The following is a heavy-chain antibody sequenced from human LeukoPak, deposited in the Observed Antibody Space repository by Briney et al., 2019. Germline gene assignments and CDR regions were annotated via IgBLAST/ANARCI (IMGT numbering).Heavy chain of an antibody. V-gene: IGHV4-30-2*01. J-gene: IGHJ5*02. CDR3: AREYCSSSGGGWFDP. CDR2: IYHSGST. Sequence: PSQTLSLTCAVSGGSISSGTYSWSWIRQPPGKGLEWIGYIYHSGSTYYNPSLKSRVTISVDRSKNQFSLKLSSVTAADTAVYYCAREYCSSSGGGWFDPWGQGTLVTVSS. D-gene: IGHD6-6*01. CDR1: GGSISSGTYS.